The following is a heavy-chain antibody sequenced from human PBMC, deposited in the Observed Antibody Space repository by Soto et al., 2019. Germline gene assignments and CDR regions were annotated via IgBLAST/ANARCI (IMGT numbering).Heavy chain of an antibody. Sequence: GGSLRLSCAASGFTFSSYGMHWVRQAPGKGLEWVAVISYDGSNKYYADSVKGRFTISRDNSKNTLYLQMNSLRAEDTAVYYCAKLSAIAARGERADAFDIWGQGTMVTVSS. V-gene: IGHV3-30*18. CDR2: ISYDGSNK. J-gene: IGHJ3*02. CDR3: AKLSAIAARGERADAFDI. D-gene: IGHD6-6*01. CDR1: GFTFSSYG.